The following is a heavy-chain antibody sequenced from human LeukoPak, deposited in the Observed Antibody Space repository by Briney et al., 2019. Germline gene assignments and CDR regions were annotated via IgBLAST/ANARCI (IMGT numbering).Heavy chain of an antibody. CDR1: GGSISSYY. CDR2: IHHSGST. J-gene: IGHJ5*02. D-gene: IGHD1-1*01. CDR3: AGRYNWNDEGWFDP. V-gene: IGHV4-59*01. Sequence: SETLSLTCTVSGGSISSYYWSWIRQPPGKGLEWIGYIHHSGSTNYNPSLKSRVTISVDTSKNQFSLKLSSVTAADTAVYYCAGRYNWNDEGWFDPWGQGTLVTVPS.